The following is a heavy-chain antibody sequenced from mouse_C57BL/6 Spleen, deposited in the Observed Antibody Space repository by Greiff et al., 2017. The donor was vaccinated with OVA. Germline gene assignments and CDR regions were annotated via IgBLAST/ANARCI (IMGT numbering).Heavy chain of an antibody. CDR1: GFTFSDYG. V-gene: IGHV5-17*03. CDR2: ISSGSSSI. Sequence: EVMLVESGGGLVKPGGSLKLSCAASGFTFSDYGMHWVRQAPEKGLEWVGYISSGSSSIYYADTVKGRFTISRDNAKNTLSLQMTSLKSEDTAMYYCARWGQLRLLWYFDVWGTGTTVTVSS. D-gene: IGHD3-2*02. CDR3: ARWGQLRLLWYFDV. J-gene: IGHJ1*03.